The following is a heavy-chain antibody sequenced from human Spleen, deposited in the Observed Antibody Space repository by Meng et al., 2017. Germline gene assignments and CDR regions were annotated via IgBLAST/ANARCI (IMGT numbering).Heavy chain of an antibody. CDR1: GFTFSSYA. D-gene: IGHD2-15*01. CDR2: ISGSGGST. Sequence: GESLKISCAASGFTFSSYAMSWVRQAPGKGLEWVSAISGSGGSTYYADSVKGRFTISRDNSKNTLYLQMNSLSAEDTAVYYCVRDCCSEIGPIDYWGQGTLVTVSS. CDR3: VRDCCSEIGPIDY. J-gene: IGHJ4*02. V-gene: IGHV3-23*01.